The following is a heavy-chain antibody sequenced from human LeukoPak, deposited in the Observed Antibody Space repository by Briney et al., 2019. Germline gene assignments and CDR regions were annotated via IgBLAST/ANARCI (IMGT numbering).Heavy chain of an antibody. Sequence: GESLKISCTASGYSFATYWIAWVRQMPGKGLELMGIVYPGDSDTRYSPSFHGQVTISADKSISTAYLQWSPLRASDSAMYYCARHSLDYDILTGYYKENAFDIWGQGTMVTVSS. CDR2: VYPGDSDT. V-gene: IGHV5-51*01. D-gene: IGHD3-9*01. J-gene: IGHJ3*02. CDR3: ARHSLDYDILTGYYKENAFDI. CDR1: GYSFATYW.